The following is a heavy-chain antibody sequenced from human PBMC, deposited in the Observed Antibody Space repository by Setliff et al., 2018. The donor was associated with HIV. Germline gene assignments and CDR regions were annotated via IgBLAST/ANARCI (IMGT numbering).Heavy chain of an antibody. CDR3: ARGDTPMVIWGDYFDY. Sequence: GASVKVSCKASGYTFTSYAIHWVRQAPGQRLEWMGWITVGDGNTKYSQKFQGRVTITRDTSASTAYMELSSLRSEDTAVYYCARGDTPMVIWGDYFDYWGQGTLVTVSS. CDR1: GYTFTSYA. J-gene: IGHJ4*02. V-gene: IGHV1-3*01. D-gene: IGHD5-18*01. CDR2: ITVGDGNT.